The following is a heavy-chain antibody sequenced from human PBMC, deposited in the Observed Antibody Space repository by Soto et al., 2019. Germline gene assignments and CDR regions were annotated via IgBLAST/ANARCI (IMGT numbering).Heavy chain of an antibody. CDR1: GFTFINAL. V-gene: IGHV3-15*01. J-gene: IGHJ4*02. CDR2: IKSKTDGGTT. CDR3: TTSFVVGGVRVAQLY. D-gene: IGHD3-10*01. Sequence: GGTLRLSCTASGFTFINALISWLRQAPGKGMEWVGRIKSKTDGGTTDYAAPVKGRFTISIDDSKNTLYLQRNSLITDDTALYYCTTSFVVGGVRVAQLYWGEGTLVTVS.